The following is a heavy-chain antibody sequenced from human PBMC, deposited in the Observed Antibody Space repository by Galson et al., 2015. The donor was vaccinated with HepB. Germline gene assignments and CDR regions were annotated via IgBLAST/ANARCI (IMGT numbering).Heavy chain of an antibody. Sequence: SLRLSCAASGFTFSNYGMHWVRQAPGRGLEWVAVIWYDGSNKSYADSVKGRFTLSRDNSKNTLYLQMNSLRAEDTAVYYCAKDPSDIVVVVAATPDYWGQGTLVTVSS. J-gene: IGHJ4*02. CDR3: AKDPSDIVVVVAATPDY. V-gene: IGHV3-33*06. CDR1: GFTFSNYG. D-gene: IGHD2-15*01. CDR2: IWYDGSNK.